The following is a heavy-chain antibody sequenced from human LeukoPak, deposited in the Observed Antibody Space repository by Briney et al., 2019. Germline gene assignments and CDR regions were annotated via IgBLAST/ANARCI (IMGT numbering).Heavy chain of an antibody. Sequence: ASVKVSCKASGGTFSSYAISWVRQAPGQGLEWMGGIIPIFGTANYAQKFQGRVTITADESTGTAYMELSSLRSEDTAVYYCARVVEMATKNWFDPWGQGTLVTVSS. J-gene: IGHJ5*02. CDR2: IIPIFGTA. V-gene: IGHV1-69*13. CDR3: ARVVEMATKNWFDP. D-gene: IGHD5-24*01. CDR1: GGTFSSYA.